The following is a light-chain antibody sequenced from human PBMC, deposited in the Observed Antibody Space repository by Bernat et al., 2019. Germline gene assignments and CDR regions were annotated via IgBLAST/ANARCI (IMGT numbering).Light chain of an antibody. CDR3: QAYGSTWV. CDR1: SGSTASNY. J-gene: IGLJ3*02. V-gene: IGLV6-57*01. CDR2: DDN. Sequence: NFMLTQPHSVSESPGKTVTISCTRSSGSTASNYVQRHQQRPGSSPTTVVYDDNYRPSWVPVRFSGSIDSSSNSASLIISGLKTEDEADYYCQAYGSTWVFGGGNELTVL.